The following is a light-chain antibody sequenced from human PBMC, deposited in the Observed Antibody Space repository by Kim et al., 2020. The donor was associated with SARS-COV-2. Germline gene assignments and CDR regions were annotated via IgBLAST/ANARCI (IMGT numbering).Light chain of an antibody. CDR1: QSVDTW. J-gene: IGKJ2*01. V-gene: IGKV1-5*03. CDR2: QAS. CDR3: QHYIRFPYT. Sequence: SAFVGDRVTITCRASQSVDTWLAWYQQKPGKAPNLLIYQASSLQIGVPSRFSGSGSGAEFTLTISSLQPEDFATYYCQHYIRFPYTFGQGTKLEI.